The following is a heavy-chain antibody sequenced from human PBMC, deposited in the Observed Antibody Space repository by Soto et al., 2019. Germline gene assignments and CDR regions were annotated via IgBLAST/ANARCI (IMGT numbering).Heavy chain of an antibody. CDR3: ARSTMVNVMDV. J-gene: IGHJ6*02. Sequence: GESLKISCKGSGYSFTSFWIAWVRQMPGKGLEWMGIINPGDSDTRYSPSLQGQVTMSADRSTTTAYLQWSSLKASDTAMYYCARSTMVNVMDVWGQGTTVTVS. D-gene: IGHD3-10*01. CDR2: INPGDSDT. CDR1: GYSFTSFW. V-gene: IGHV5-51*01.